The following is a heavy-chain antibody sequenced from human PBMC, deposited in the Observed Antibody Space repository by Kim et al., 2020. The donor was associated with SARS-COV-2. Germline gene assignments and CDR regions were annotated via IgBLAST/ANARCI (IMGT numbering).Heavy chain of an antibody. J-gene: IGHJ4*02. V-gene: IGHV3-21*01. Sequence: GGSLRLSCAASGFTFSSYSMNWVRQAPGKGLEWVSSISSSSSYIYYADSVKGRFTISRDNAKNSLYLQMNSLRAEDTAVYYCARGKDIVVVVASIDYWGQGTLVTVSS. CDR3: ARGKDIVVVVASIDY. CDR2: ISSSSSYI. CDR1: GFTFSSYS. D-gene: IGHD2-15*01.